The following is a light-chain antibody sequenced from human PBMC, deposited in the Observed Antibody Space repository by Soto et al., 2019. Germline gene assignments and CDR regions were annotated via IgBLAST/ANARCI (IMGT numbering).Light chain of an antibody. CDR1: QSINYW. V-gene: IGKV1-5*01. J-gene: IGKJ2*01. Sequence: DIEMTQSPSTLSASVGDRVTFTCRASQSINYWLAWYQQKPGKAPKLLIYDASSLESGVPSAFSGSGSGTEFTLTISSLQLDDFATYYCQQYSAYPYTFGQGTKLEIK. CDR2: DAS. CDR3: QQYSAYPYT.